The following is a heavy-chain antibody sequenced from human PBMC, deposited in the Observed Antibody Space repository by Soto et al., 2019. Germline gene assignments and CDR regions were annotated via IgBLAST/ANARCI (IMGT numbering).Heavy chain of an antibody. CDR2: IIPIFGTA. J-gene: IGHJ4*02. D-gene: IGHD3-10*01. CDR3: ARDPGYYYGSGSYYNENPEEFDY. CDR1: GGTFSSYA. V-gene: IGHV1-69*13. Sequence: GASVKVSCKASGGTFSSYAISWVRQAPGQGLEWMGGIIPIFGTANYAQKFQGRVTITADESTSTAYMELSSLRSEDTAVYYCARDPGYYYGSGSYYNENPEEFDYWGQGTLVTVSS.